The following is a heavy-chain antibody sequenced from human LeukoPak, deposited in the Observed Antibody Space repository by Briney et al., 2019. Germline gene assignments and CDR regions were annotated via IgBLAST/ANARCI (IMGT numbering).Heavy chain of an antibody. CDR2: IYSGGST. J-gene: IGHJ5*02. CDR3: ARGADGVSSNSRGWFDP. V-gene: IGHV3-53*01. CDR1: GFTVSSNH. Sequence: SGGSLRLSCAASGFTVSSNHMSGVRQAPGKGLEWVSDIYSGGSTYYADSGKGRFTATRDNARNSLYLQMNTLRAEDTAVYSCARGADGVSSNSRGWFDPWGQGTLVTVSS. D-gene: IGHD2-15*01.